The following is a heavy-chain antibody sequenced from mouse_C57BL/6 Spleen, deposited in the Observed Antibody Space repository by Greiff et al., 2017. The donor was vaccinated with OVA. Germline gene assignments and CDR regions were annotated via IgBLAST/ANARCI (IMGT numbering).Heavy chain of an antibody. J-gene: IGHJ1*03. D-gene: IGHD1-1*01. CDR2: IYPGDGDT. CDR3: ARGYYGSRGGYFDV. Sequence: VQLQQSGAELVKPGASVKISCKASGYAFSSYWMNWVKQRPGKGLEWIGQIYPGDGDTNYNGKFKGKATLTADKSSSTAYMQLSSLTSEDSAVYVCARGYYGSRGGYFDVWGTGTPVTVSS. V-gene: IGHV1-80*01. CDR1: GYAFSSYW.